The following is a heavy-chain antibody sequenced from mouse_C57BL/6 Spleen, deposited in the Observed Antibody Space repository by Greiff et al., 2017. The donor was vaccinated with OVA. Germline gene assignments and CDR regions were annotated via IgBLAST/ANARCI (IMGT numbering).Heavy chain of an antibody. CDR3: ARHEGAYYGYGRRGFLDY. Sequence: QVHVKQSGAELVKPGASVKLSCKASGYTFTEYTIHWVKPRSGQGLEWIGWFYPGSGSIKYNEKFKDKATLTADKSSSTVYMELSRLTSEDSAVYFCARHEGAYYGYGRRGFLDYWGQGTSVTVSS. V-gene: IGHV1-62-2*01. D-gene: IGHD2-2*01. J-gene: IGHJ4*01. CDR2: FYPGSGSI. CDR1: GYTFTEYT.